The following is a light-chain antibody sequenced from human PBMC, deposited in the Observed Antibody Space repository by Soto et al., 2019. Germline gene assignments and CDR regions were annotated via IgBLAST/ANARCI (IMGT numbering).Light chain of an antibody. CDR3: QQYGSSGT. CDR1: QSVSNNY. CDR2: GAS. V-gene: IGKV3-20*01. J-gene: IGKJ1*01. Sequence: IVLTQSPGTLSLSPGERATLSCRASQSVSNNYLAWYQQKPGQAPRLLIYGASNRATGIPDRFSGSGSGTDFTLTISRLEPEDFAVYSCQQYGSSGTFGQGTKVEIK.